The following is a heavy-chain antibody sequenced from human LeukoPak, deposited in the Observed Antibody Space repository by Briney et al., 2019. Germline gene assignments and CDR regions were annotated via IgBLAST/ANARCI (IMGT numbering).Heavy chain of an antibody. CDR3: ARGFSSSSSYFFDY. Sequence: ASVKVSCKASGYSFSSYSMNWVRQAPGQGLEWMGLISPTGVSTDYAQKFQGRVTMTRDTSTTTDYMELSSLRSEDTAVYYCARGFSSSSSYFFDYWGQGTLVAVSS. CDR2: ISPTGVST. CDR1: GYSFSSYS. J-gene: IGHJ4*02. V-gene: IGHV1-46*01. D-gene: IGHD6-19*01.